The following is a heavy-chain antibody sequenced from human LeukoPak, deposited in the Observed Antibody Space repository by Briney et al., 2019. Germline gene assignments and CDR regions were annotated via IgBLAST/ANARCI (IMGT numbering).Heavy chain of an antibody. CDR2: IGSDGTNK. D-gene: IGHD6-19*01. Sequence: GGSLRLSCAASGFDFSTFAMHWVRQAPGKGLDWVAFIGSDGTNKYYADSVKGRFTISRDNSENTLYLQMSSLRDEDTAVYYCAKDLLTSGWGFFDYWGQGALVTVSS. J-gene: IGHJ4*02. V-gene: IGHV3-30*02. CDR3: AKDLLTSGWGFFDY. CDR1: GFDFSTFA.